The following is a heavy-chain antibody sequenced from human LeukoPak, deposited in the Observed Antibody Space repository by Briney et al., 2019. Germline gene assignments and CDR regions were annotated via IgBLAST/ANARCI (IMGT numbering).Heavy chain of an antibody. Sequence: GRSLRLPCAASGFTFSSYGMHWVRQAPGKGLEWVAVISYDGSNKYYADSVKGRFAISRDNSKNTLYLQMNSLRAEDTAVYYCAKVITAMVTSYYYGMDVWGKGTTVTVSS. V-gene: IGHV3-30*18. J-gene: IGHJ6*04. CDR2: ISYDGSNK. D-gene: IGHD5-18*01. CDR3: AKVITAMVTSYYYGMDV. CDR1: GFTFSSYG.